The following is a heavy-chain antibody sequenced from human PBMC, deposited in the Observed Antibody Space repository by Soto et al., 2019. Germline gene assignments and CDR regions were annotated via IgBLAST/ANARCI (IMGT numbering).Heavy chain of an antibody. CDR2: IYYSGST. CDR1: GGSISSYY. V-gene: IGHV4-59*01. D-gene: IGHD4-17*01. CDR3: ARINYYGFYYYYMDV. J-gene: IGHJ6*03. Sequence: SETLSLTCTVSGGSISSYYWSWIRQPPGKGLEWIGYIYYSGSTNYNPSLKSRVTISVDTSKNQFSLKLSSVTAADTAVYYCARINYYGFYYYYMDVWGKGTTVTV.